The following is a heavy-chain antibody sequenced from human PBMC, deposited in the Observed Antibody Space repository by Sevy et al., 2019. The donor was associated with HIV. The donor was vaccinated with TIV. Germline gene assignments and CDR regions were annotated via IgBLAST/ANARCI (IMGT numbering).Heavy chain of an antibody. J-gene: IGHJ4*02. V-gene: IGHV3-23*01. CDR1: GFTFSKYF. CDR3: AREGCTKPHDY. D-gene: IGHD2-8*01. Sequence: GGSLRLSCAASGFTFSKYFMSWVRQPPGKGLEWVSTLSFGCGEINYADSVKGRFTIPRDNSKSSVYLQMNNLRPEDTAVYYCAREGCTKPHDYWGQGTLVTVS. CDR2: LSFGCGEI.